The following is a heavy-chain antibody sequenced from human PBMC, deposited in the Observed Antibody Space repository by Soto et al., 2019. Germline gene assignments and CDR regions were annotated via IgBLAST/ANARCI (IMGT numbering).Heavy chain of an antibody. Sequence: GGSLRLSCAASGFTFSSYWMSWVRQAPGKGLEWVANIKQDGSEKYYVDSVKGRFTISRDNAKNSLYLQMNSLRAEDTAVYYCARDWYCSSTSCSGLDYWGQGTLVTVSS. V-gene: IGHV3-7*03. CDR3: ARDWYCSSTSCSGLDY. CDR1: GFTFSSYW. CDR2: IKQDGSEK. D-gene: IGHD2-2*01. J-gene: IGHJ4*02.